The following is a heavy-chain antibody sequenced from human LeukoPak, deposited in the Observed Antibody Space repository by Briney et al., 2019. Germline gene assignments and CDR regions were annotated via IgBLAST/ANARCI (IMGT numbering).Heavy chain of an antibody. J-gene: IGHJ4*02. D-gene: IGHD5-18*01. CDR2: ISYDGSNK. V-gene: IGHV3-30-3*01. CDR3: ARDRIQLWLRGYFDY. Sequence: PGGSLRLSCAASGFTFSSYAMHWVRQAPGKGLEWVAVISYDGSNKYYADSVKGRFTISRDNSKNTLYLQMNSLRAEDTAVYYCARDRIQLWLRGYFDYWGQGTLVTVSS. CDR1: GFTFSSYA.